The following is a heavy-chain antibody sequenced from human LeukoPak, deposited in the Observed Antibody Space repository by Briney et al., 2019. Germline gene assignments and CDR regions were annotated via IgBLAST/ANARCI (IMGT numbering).Heavy chain of an antibody. CDR3: ARDMGTSYDFWSGYYGD. CDR2: INPNSGGT. V-gene: IGHV1-2*02. Sequence: GASVKVSCKASGYTFTGYYMHWVRQAPGQGLEWMGWINPNSGGTNYAQKFQSRVTMTRDTSISTAYMELSRLRSDDTAVYYCARDMGTSYDFWSGYYGDWGQGTLVTVSS. CDR1: GYTFTGYY. J-gene: IGHJ4*02. D-gene: IGHD3-3*01.